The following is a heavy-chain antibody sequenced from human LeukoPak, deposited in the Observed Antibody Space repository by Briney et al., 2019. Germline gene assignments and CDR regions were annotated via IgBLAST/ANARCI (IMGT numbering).Heavy chain of an antibody. V-gene: IGHV3-9*01. Sequence: PGGSLRLSCAASGFTFDDYAMHWVRQAPGKGLEWVSGISWNSGSIGYADSVKGRFTISRDNAKNSLYLQMNSLRAEDTALYYCAKDTRSSSWYWFDPWGQGTLVTVSS. CDR1: GFTFDDYA. CDR3: AKDTRSSSWYWFDP. CDR2: ISWNSGSI. D-gene: IGHD6-13*01. J-gene: IGHJ5*02.